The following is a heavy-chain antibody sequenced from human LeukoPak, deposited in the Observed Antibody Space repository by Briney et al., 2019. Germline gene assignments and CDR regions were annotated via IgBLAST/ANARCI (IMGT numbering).Heavy chain of an antibody. Sequence: GGSLSLSCAASVFIFSRYGMSWVRQAPGKGLEWVSAISGRGGSTYYADSVKGRFTISRDNSKNTLYLQMNSLRAEDTAVYYCARVRRHRLKTLGIAVAGTNYYYYMDVWGKGTTVTISS. D-gene: IGHD6-19*01. CDR3: ARVRRHRLKTLGIAVAGTNYYYYMDV. V-gene: IGHV3-23*01. CDR1: VFIFSRYG. CDR2: ISGRGGST. J-gene: IGHJ6*03.